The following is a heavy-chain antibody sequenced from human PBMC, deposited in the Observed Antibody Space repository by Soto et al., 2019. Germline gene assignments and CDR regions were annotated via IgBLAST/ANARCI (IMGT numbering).Heavy chain of an antibody. J-gene: IGHJ4*02. CDR3: ARDLLEDYVWGSYRYSGHDY. Sequence: EVQLVESGGGLVQPGGSLRLSCAASGFTFSSYSMNWVRQAPGKGLEWVSYISSSSSTIYYADSVKGRFTISRDNAKNSLYLQMNSLRDEDTAVYYCARDLLEDYVWGSYRYSGHDYWGQGTLVTVSS. D-gene: IGHD3-16*02. V-gene: IGHV3-48*02. CDR1: GFTFSSYS. CDR2: ISSSSSTI.